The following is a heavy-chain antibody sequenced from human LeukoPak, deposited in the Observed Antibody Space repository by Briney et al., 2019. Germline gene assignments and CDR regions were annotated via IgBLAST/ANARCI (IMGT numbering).Heavy chain of an antibody. V-gene: IGHV4-30-2*01. J-gene: IGHJ5*02. Sequence: SETLSLTCAVSGGSNSASNDYSWNWIRQPPGKGLEWIGYVYHSGTTFYKPSLKSRVTISVDRSRTRFSLKLSSVTAADTAVYYCARASTVTTEISWFDPWGQGTLVTVSS. CDR2: VYHSGTT. CDR3: ARASTVTTEISWFDP. CDR1: GGSNSASNDYS. D-gene: IGHD4-17*01.